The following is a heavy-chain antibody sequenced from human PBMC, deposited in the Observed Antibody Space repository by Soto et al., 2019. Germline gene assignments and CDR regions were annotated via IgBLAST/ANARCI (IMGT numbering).Heavy chain of an antibody. Sequence: EVQLVESGGGLVQPGRSLRLSCVGSGFRFGDFAMHWVRRAPGKGLEWVSGITWNSGSIGYAESVRGRFTISRDNAKNSLYLQMDNLRADDTALYYCAKDTKASIADSWGHRIQVTVSS. V-gene: IGHV3-9*01. CDR2: ITWNSGSI. D-gene: IGHD2-21*01. CDR1: GFRFGDFA. J-gene: IGHJ5*01. CDR3: AKDTKASIADS.